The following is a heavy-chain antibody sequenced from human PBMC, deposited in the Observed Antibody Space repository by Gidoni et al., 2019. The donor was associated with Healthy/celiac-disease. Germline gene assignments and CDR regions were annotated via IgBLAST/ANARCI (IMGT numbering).Heavy chain of an antibody. CDR1: GFSLSTSGVG. D-gene: IGHD3-3*01. CDR2: IYCDDDK. J-gene: IGHJ4*02. Sequence: QITLKESGPTLVKPTQTLTLTCTFSGFSLSTSGVGVCWIRQPPGKALEWLALIYCDDDKRYTPSLKSRLTITKDTSKTQVVLTMNNMDPVDTATYYCALRRRDFWSGSFDYWGQGTLVTVSS. CDR3: ALRRRDFWSGSFDY. V-gene: IGHV2-5*02.